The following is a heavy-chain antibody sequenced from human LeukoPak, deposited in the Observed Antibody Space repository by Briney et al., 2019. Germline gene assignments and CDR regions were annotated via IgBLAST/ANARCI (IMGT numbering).Heavy chain of an antibody. CDR2: IYYSGST. V-gene: IGHV4-59*01. CDR3: ARAVFLEWLLSGWFDP. Sequence: SETLSLTCTVSGGSISSYYWSWIRQPPGKGLEWIGYIYYSGSTNYNPSLKSRVTISVDTSKNQFSLKLSSVTAADTAVYYCARAVFLEWLLSGWFDPWGQGTQVTVSS. J-gene: IGHJ5*02. CDR1: GGSISSYY. D-gene: IGHD3-3*01.